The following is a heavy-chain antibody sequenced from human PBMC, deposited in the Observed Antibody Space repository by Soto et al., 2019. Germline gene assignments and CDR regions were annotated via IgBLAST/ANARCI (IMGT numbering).Heavy chain of an antibody. CDR2: INPADSDI. D-gene: IGHD2-2*01. Sequence: PGESLKISCEASGYSFTSNWIGWVRQMPGKGLEWMGIINPADSDIKYSPSFQGQVTISADKSISTVYLQWSSLQASDTAMYYCARHSRKEKGWTIRRLDYWGQGTLVTVSS. CDR3: ARHSRKEKGWTIRRLDY. V-gene: IGHV5-51*01. J-gene: IGHJ4*02. CDR1: GYSFTSNW.